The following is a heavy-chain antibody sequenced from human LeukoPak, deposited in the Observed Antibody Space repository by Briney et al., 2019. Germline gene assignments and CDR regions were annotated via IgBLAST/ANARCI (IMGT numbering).Heavy chain of an antibody. CDR1: GFTFSSYA. CDR3: VKDLLQWYKFDS. J-gene: IGHJ4*02. Sequence: PGGSLRLSCAASGFTFSSYAMYWVRQAPGKGLEWVAIISYDGSKTYYADSVKGRFTVSRDNSKKTVSLQMHSLRREDTAVYYCVKDLLQWYKFDSWGQGTLVIVSS. V-gene: IGHV3-30*04. D-gene: IGHD4-23*01. CDR2: ISYDGSKT.